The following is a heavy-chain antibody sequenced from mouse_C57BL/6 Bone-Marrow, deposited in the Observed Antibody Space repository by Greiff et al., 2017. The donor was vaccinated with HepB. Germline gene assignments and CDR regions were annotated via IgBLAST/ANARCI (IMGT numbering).Heavy chain of an antibody. J-gene: IGHJ2*01. V-gene: IGHV1-19*01. CDR2: INPYNGGT. Sequence: VQLQQSGPVLVKPGASVKMSCKASGYTFTDYYMNWVKQSHGKSLEWIGVINPYNGGTSYNQKFKGKATLTVDKSSSTAYMELNSLTSEDSAVYYCAGSYYYGSSPYYFDYWGQGTTLTVSS. D-gene: IGHD1-1*01. CDR1: GYTFTDYY. CDR3: AGSYYYGSSPYYFDY.